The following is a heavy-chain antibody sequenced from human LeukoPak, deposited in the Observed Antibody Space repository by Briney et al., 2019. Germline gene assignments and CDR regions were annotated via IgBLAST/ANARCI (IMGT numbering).Heavy chain of an antibody. Sequence: SETLSLTCTVSGDSISSGSYHWGWIRLPPGQGLECIGTIYYDGSTYYNPSLKSRGPIFVDTSNNQLSLKLTSVTAADTAVYYCARVRFDFWSGYYYFDYWGQGTLVTVSS. CDR1: GDSISSGSYH. CDR2: IYYDGST. V-gene: IGHV4-39*01. D-gene: IGHD3-3*01. J-gene: IGHJ4*02. CDR3: ARVRFDFWSGYYYFDY.